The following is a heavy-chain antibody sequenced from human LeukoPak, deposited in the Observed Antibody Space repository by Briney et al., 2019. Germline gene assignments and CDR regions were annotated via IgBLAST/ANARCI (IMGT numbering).Heavy chain of an antibody. V-gene: IGHV3-21*04. J-gene: IGHJ4*02. D-gene: IGHD1-26*01. CDR2: ISSSSSYI. CDR3: AKDPRELLPLPADY. CDR1: GFTFSSYS. Sequence: PGGSLRLSCAASGFTFSSYSMNWVRQAPGKGLEWVSSISSSSSYIYYADSVKGRFTISRDNSKNTLYLQMNSLRAEDTAVYYCAKDPRELLPLPADYWGQGTLVTVSS.